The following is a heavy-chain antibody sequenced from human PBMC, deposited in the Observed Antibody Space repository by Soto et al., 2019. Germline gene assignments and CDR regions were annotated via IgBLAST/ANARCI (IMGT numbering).Heavy chain of an antibody. CDR3: ARASSYAFDY. J-gene: IGHJ4*02. CDR1: GFTFSTYA. CDR2: ITGSGGST. Sequence: PGGSLRLSCAASGFTFSTYAMIWVRQAPGKGLEWVSVITGSGGSTYYADSVKGRFTISRDRGKNMLYLQMDSLQDEDTAVYYCARASSYAFDYWGQGTLVTVSS. V-gene: IGHV3-23*01. D-gene: IGHD2-2*01.